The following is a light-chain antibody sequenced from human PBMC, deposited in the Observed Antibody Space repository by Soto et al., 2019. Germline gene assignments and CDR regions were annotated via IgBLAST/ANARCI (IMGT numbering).Light chain of an antibody. Sequence: EIVLTQSPVTLSLSPGERATLSCRASQYVSSSYLAWYQQKPGQAPRLLIYGASSRATGIPDRFSGSGSGTDFTLTISRLEPEDFAVYYCQQYGSSPQTFGQGTKVDIK. V-gene: IGKV3-20*01. J-gene: IGKJ1*01. CDR2: GAS. CDR3: QQYGSSPQT. CDR1: QYVSSSY.